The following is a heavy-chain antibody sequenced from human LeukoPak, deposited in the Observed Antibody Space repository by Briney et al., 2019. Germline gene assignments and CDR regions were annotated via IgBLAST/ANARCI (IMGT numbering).Heavy chain of an antibody. V-gene: IGHV3-23*01. CDR1: GFTFSIYE. CDR3: ARDPSREAAAGTAAGYYFDY. CDR2: ISGSGGST. J-gene: IGHJ4*02. Sequence: GGSLRLSCAASGFTFSIYEMNWVRQAPGKGLEWVSAISGSGGSTYYADSVKGRFTISRDNSKNTLYLQMKSLRAEDTGVYYCARDPSREAAAGTAAGYYFDYWGQGTLVTVSS. D-gene: IGHD6-13*01.